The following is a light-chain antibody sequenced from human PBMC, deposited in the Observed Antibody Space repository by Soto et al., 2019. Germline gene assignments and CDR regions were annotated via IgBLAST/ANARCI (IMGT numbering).Light chain of an antibody. CDR3: QQYNTYST. CDR2: DAS. J-gene: IGKJ1*01. Sequence: DIQMTQSPSTLSASVGDRVTITCRASQSISNWLAWYQHRPGKAPKLLIYDASSLESGVPSRFSGSGSGTEFTLTISSLKPDDFATDYCQQYNTYSTFGPGTKVDIK. V-gene: IGKV1-5*01. CDR1: QSISNW.